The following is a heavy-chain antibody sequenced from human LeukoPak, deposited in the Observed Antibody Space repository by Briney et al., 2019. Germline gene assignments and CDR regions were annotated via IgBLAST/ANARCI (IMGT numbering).Heavy chain of an antibody. Sequence: GGSLRLSCAASGFTFSTYSMNWVRQAPGKGLGWVSYISSSGSTIYYADSVKGRFTISRDNAKNSLYLQMNSLRAEDTAVYYCARGRRDGYNLGYWGQGTLVAVSS. V-gene: IGHV3-48*04. CDR1: GFTFSTYS. CDR2: ISSSGSTI. J-gene: IGHJ4*02. CDR3: ARGRRDGYNLGY. D-gene: IGHD5-24*01.